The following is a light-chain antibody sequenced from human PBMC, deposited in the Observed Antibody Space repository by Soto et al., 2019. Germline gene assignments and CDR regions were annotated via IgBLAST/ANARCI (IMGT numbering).Light chain of an antibody. V-gene: IGKV3-15*01. Sequence: IEMTQSPATLSVSPGERVTLSCRASQSINSDLAWYQRRPGQAPRLLISGASTRATGIPARFSGGGSGTEFTLTISSLQSEDFAVYYCQQYHNWPPWTFGQGTEVEIK. CDR2: GAS. CDR3: QQYHNWPPWT. CDR1: QSINSD. J-gene: IGKJ1*01.